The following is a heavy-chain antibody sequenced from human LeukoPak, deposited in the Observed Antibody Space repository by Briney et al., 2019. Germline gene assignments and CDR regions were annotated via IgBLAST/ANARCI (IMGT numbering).Heavy chain of an antibody. CDR1: GGSISSYY. D-gene: IGHD3-10*01. Sequence: SETLSLTCTVSGGSISSYYWSWIRQPPGKGLEWIGYIYYSGSTNYNPSLKSRVTISVDTSKNQFSLKLSSVTAADTAVYYCARGRNYYGSGSYCAIDYWGQGTLVTVSS. V-gene: IGHV4-59*01. CDR3: ARGRNYYGSGSYCAIDY. J-gene: IGHJ4*02. CDR2: IYYSGST.